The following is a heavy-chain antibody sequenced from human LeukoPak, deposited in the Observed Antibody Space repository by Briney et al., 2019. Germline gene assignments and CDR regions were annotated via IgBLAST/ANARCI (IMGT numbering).Heavy chain of an antibody. J-gene: IGHJ4*02. Sequence: PSETLSLTCTVSGGSISSYYWSWIRQPPGKGLEWIGYIYYSGSTNYNPSLKSRVTISVDRSKNQFSLKLSSVTAADTAVYYCARAYYYDSSGYYYFDYWGQGTLVTVSS. D-gene: IGHD3-22*01. CDR2: IYYSGST. CDR1: GGSISSYY. CDR3: ARAYYYDSSGYYYFDY. V-gene: IGHV4-59*12.